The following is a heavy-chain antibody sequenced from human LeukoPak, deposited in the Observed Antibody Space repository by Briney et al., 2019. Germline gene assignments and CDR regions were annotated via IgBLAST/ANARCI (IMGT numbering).Heavy chain of an antibody. CDR1: GGSINSRTYY. CDR2: ISSSGST. Sequence: PSEALSLTCTVSGGSINSRTYYWTWIRQPAGKGLEWIGRISSSGSTNYKPSLKSRVTISVDTSKNQFSLKLSSVTAADTAVYYCASGSYAYYYMDVWGKGTTVTVSS. CDR3: ASGSYAYYYMDV. D-gene: IGHD1-26*01. V-gene: IGHV4-61*02. J-gene: IGHJ6*03.